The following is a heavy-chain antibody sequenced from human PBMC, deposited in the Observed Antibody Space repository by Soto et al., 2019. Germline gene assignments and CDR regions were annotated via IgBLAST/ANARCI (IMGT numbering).Heavy chain of an antibody. CDR3: ARAGGSGSPFDN. CDR1: GGSINSGGYY. J-gene: IGHJ4*02. CDR2: IFYSGST. V-gene: IGHV4-31*03. Sequence: QVQLQESGPGLVKPSQTLSLTCTVSGGSINSGGYYWSWIRQHPGKGLEWIGYIFYSGSTYYNPSLKSRVXIXVXMSKNQFSLKLSSVTAADTAVDYCARAGGSGSPFDNWGQGTLVTVSS. D-gene: IGHD3-10*01.